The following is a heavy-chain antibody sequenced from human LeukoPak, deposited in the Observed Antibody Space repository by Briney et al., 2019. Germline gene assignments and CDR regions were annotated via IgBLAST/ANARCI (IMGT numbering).Heavy chain of an antibody. D-gene: IGHD3-10*01. CDR1: GFTFSSSG. J-gene: IGHJ4*02. CDR2: ISSSGGAI. CDR3: ARDGDSGSYYIDY. V-gene: IGHV3-11*01. Sequence: GGSLRLSCAASGFTFSSSGMSWIRQAPGKGLEWVSYISSSGGAIYFADSVKGRFTIARDNAKKSLHLQMNSLRAEDTAVYYCARDGDSGSYYIDYWGQGTLVTVSS.